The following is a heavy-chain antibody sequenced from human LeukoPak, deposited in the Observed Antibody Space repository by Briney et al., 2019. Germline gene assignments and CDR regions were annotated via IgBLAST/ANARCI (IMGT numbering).Heavy chain of an antibody. CDR2: IYTSGST. D-gene: IGHD1-26*01. CDR3: ARVGRELYFDY. CDR1: GGSISSGSYY. V-gene: IGHV4-61*02. J-gene: IGHJ4*02. Sequence: SETLSLTCTVSGGSISSGSYYWSWIRQPAGEGLEWIGRIYTSGSTNYNPSLKSRLTISVDTSKNQFSLKLSSVTAADTAVYYCARVGRELYFDYWGQGTLVTVSP.